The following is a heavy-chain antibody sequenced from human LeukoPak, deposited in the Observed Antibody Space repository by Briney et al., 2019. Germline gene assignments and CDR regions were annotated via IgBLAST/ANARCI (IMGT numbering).Heavy chain of an antibody. CDR3: AREQVVYYGSGSYYT. D-gene: IGHD3-10*01. J-gene: IGHJ4*02. Sequence: SVKVSCKASGGTFSSYAISWVRQAPGQGLEWMGRIIPIFGTANYAQKFQGRVTITTDESTSTAYMEPSSLRSEDTAVYYCAREQVVYYGSGSYYTWGQGTLVTVSS. CDR1: GGTFSSYA. V-gene: IGHV1-69*05. CDR2: IIPIFGTA.